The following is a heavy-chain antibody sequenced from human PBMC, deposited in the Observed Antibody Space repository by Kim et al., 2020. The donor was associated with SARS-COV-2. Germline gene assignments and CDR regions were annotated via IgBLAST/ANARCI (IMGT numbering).Heavy chain of an antibody. J-gene: IGHJ4*02. CDR3: ARGRGAAAGTFDY. CDR2: INHSGST. D-gene: IGHD6-13*01. V-gene: IGHV4-34*01. CDR1: GGSFSGYY. Sequence: SETLSLTCAVYGGSFSGYYWSWIRQPPGKGLEWIGEINHSGSTNYNPSLKSRVTISVDTSKNQFSLKLSSVTAADTAVYYCARGRGAAAGTFDYWGQGTL.